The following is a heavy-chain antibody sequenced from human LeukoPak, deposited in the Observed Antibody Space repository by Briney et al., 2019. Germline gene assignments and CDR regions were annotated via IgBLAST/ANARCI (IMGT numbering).Heavy chain of an antibody. CDR2: IYYSGST. J-gene: IGHJ4*02. V-gene: IGHV4-31*03. D-gene: IGHD3-16*02. CDR3: ARETTYYDYVWGSYQYYFDY. CDR1: GGSISSGGYY. Sequence: PSETLSLTCTVSGGSISSGGYYWSWIRQHPGTGLEWIGYIYYSGSTYYNPSLKSRVTISVDTSKNQFSLKLSSVTAADTAVYYCARETTYYDYVWGSYQYYFDYWGQGTLVTVSS.